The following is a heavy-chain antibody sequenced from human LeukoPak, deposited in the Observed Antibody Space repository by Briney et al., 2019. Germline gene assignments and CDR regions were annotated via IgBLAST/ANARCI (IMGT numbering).Heavy chain of an antibody. J-gene: IGHJ3*02. V-gene: IGHV4-30-4*08. D-gene: IGHD5-24*01. CDR1: GGSISSGDYY. Sequence: PSETLSLTSTVSGGSISSGDYYWSWIRQPPGKGLEWIGYIYYSGSTYYNPSLKSRVTISVDTSKNQFSLKLSSVTAADTAVYYCARDGRDGYNFAFDIWGQGTMVTVSS. CDR3: ARDGRDGYNFAFDI. CDR2: IYYSGST.